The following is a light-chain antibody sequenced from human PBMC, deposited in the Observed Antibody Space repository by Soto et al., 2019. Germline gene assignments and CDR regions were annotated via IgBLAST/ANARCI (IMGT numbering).Light chain of an antibody. CDR2: KAS. J-gene: IGKJ1*01. CDR1: QTISSW. Sequence: DIQMTQSPSTLSGSVGARVTITCRASQTISSWLAWYQQKPGKAPKLLIYKASTLKSGVPSRFSGSGSGTEFTLTISSLQTDDFATYYCQHYNSYSEAFGQGTKVELK. V-gene: IGKV1-5*03. CDR3: QHYNSYSEA.